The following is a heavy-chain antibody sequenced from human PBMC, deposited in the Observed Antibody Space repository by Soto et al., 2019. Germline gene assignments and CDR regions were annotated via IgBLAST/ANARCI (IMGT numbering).Heavy chain of an antibody. CDR3: ARVNVMVVAGSTFDY. J-gene: IGHJ4*01. CDR2: IYHGGTT. CDR1: SYSISSCSY. Sequence: TRSLTCTVCSYSISSCSYWALIRQPPGKGPEWIASIYHGGTTFYNPSLKSRITISVDTSNNQFSLKLTSVTAADTAVYYCARVNVMVVAGSTFDYWGHGTLVTVSS. V-gene: IGHV4-38-2*02. D-gene: IGHD6-19*01.